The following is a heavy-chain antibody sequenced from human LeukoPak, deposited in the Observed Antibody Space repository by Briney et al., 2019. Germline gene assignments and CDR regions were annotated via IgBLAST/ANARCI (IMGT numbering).Heavy chain of an antibody. Sequence: GGSLRLSRAPSGFAFASHAVNRVRQAPGKGLEWVSGISGSGGSAFYAGSVKGRFTFSRDNSKNTLLLQMNSLRAEDTAVYFCARGGGRLVHSAAVGGRMGVSGKGTTVTVSS. CDR1: GFAFASHA. J-gene: IGHJ6*04. D-gene: IGHD2-15*01. CDR2: ISGSGGSA. CDR3: ARGGGRLVHSAAVGGRMGV. V-gene: IGHV3-23*01.